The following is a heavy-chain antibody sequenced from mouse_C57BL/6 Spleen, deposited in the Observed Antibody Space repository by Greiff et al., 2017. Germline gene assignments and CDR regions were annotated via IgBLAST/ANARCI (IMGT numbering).Heavy chain of an antibody. J-gene: IGHJ4*01. CDR3: ARRITTVVLDAMDY. Sequence: QVQLQQSGAELVMPGASVKLSCKASGYTFTSYWMHWVKQRPGQGLEWIGEIDPSDSYTNYNQKFKGKSTLTVDKSSSTAYMQLSSLTSEDSAVYYCARRITTVVLDAMDYWGQGTSVTVSS. D-gene: IGHD1-1*01. CDR2: IDPSDSYT. V-gene: IGHV1-69*01. CDR1: GYTFTSYW.